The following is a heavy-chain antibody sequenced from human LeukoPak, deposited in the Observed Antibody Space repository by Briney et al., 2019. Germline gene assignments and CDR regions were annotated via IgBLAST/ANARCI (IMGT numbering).Heavy chain of an antibody. J-gene: IGHJ4*02. D-gene: IGHD3-22*01. CDR1: GFTFSDYY. CDR3: AKVPYDSSGYYYFDY. V-gene: IGHV3-11*01. CDR2: ISSSGTTM. Sequence: GGSLRLSCAASGFTFSDYYMSWIRQSPGKGLEWVSYISSSGTTMYYADSVKGRFTISRDNAKNSLYLQMNSLRAEDTAVYYCAKVPYDSSGYYYFDYWGQGTLVTVSS.